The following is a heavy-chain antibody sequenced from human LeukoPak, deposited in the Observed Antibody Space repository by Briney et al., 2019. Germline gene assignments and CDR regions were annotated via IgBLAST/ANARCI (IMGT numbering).Heavy chain of an antibody. CDR3: ARPRVPVAGTRYFDT. CDR2: IGSDGTI. V-gene: IGHV3-23*01. Sequence: PGGSLRLSCAASGFTFSSYAMSWVRQAPGKGLEGVFIIGSDGTIFYADSVEGRFSISRDNSKNTLYLQMNSLRAEDTAIYYCARPRVPVAGTRYFDTWGQGALVTVSS. J-gene: IGHJ5*02. D-gene: IGHD6-19*01. CDR1: GFTFSSYA.